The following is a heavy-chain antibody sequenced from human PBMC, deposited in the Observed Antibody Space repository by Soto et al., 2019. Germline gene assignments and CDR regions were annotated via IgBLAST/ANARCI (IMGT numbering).Heavy chain of an antibody. D-gene: IGHD2-15*01. J-gene: IGHJ6*02. CDR3: ERHNCSGGSCYGGYYYYGMDV. V-gene: IGHV1-69*01. Sequence: QVQLVQSGAEVKKPGSSVKVSCKASGGTFSSYAISWVRQAPGQGLEWMGGIIPIFVTENYAQKFQGRVTITADESTSTAYMELSSLRSEDKVVYYFERHNCSGGSCYGGYYYYGMDVWGQGTTVTVSS. CDR2: IIPIFVTE. CDR1: GGTFSSYA.